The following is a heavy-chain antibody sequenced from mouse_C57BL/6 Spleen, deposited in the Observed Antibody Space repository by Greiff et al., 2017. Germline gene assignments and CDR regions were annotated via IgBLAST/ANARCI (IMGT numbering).Heavy chain of an antibody. J-gene: IGHJ1*03. CDR2: IHPNSGST. Sequence: QVQLQQSGAELVKPGASVKLSCKASGYTFTSYWMHWVKQRPGQGLEWIGMIHPNSGSTNYNEKFKSKATLTVDKSSSTAYMQLSSLTSEDSAVYYCAKNLYGNNWYFDVWGTGTTVTVSS. CDR3: AKNLYGNNWYFDV. CDR1: GYTFTSYW. D-gene: IGHD2-1*01. V-gene: IGHV1-64*01.